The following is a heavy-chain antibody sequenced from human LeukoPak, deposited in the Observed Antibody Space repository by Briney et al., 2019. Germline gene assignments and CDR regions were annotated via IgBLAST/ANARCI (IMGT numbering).Heavy chain of an antibody. CDR1: GFTFSSYS. CDR3: ARDLTPSPWWLRPRVFDY. J-gene: IGHJ4*02. Sequence: GGSLRLSCAASGFTFSSYSMNWVRQAPGKGLEWVSYISSSSSTIYYADSVKGRFTISRDNAKNSLYLQMNSLRAEDTAVYYCARDLTPSPWWLRPRVFDYWGQGTLVTVSS. D-gene: IGHD5-12*01. CDR2: ISSSSSTI. V-gene: IGHV3-48*01.